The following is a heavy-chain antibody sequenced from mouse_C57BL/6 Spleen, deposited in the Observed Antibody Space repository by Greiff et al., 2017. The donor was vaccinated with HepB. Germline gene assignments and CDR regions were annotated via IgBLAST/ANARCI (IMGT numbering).Heavy chain of an antibody. Sequence: VQLQQSGAELVRPGASVTLSCKASGYTFTDYEMHWVKQTPVHGLEWIGAIEPETGGTAYNQKFKGKAILTADKSSSTAYMELRSLTSEDSAVYYCTFITTEVAKPLDYWGQGTTLTVSS. CDR1: GYTFTDYE. CDR2: IEPETGGT. V-gene: IGHV1-15*01. D-gene: IGHD1-1*01. CDR3: TFITTEVAKPLDY. J-gene: IGHJ2*01.